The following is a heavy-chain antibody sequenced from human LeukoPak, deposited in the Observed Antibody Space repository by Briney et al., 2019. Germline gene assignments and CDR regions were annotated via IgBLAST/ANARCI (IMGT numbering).Heavy chain of an antibody. Sequence: ASVKVSRKATGYTFTTYSLYWVRQAPGQGLEWMGIINPSGGNTYYAQKFQDRVTMTRDTSTSTIYMELSSLRSEDTAVYYCTRGSDYYDGGTSSVGDTFGIWGQGTLVTVSS. J-gene: IGHJ3*02. CDR1: GYTFTTYS. CDR3: TRGSDYYDGGTSSVGDTFGI. V-gene: IGHV1-46*01. CDR2: INPSGGNT. D-gene: IGHD3-22*01.